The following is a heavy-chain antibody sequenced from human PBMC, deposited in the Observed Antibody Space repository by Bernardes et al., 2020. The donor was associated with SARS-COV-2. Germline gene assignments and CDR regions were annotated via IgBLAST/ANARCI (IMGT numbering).Heavy chain of an antibody. Sequence: GGSLRLSCAASGFIFSSYAMSWVRQAPGKGLEWVSSISGSVGTTFYADSVKGRFTISRDNSKNTVYLQMNSLRAEDTAVYYCAKFLAGSSPHRTGATTYFDYWGQGTLVTVSS. J-gene: IGHJ4*02. CDR1: GFIFSSYA. CDR2: ISGSVGTT. V-gene: IGHV3-23*01. D-gene: IGHD1-26*01. CDR3: AKFLAGSSPHRTGATTYFDY.